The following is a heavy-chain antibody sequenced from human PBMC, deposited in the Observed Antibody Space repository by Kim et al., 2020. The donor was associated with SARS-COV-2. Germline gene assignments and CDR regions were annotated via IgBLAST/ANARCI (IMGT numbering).Heavy chain of an antibody. D-gene: IGHD1-7*01. CDR1: GFNFDIPW. CDR3: AIMRSVSGTGEFDY. Sequence: GGSLRLSCAVSGFNFDIPWMHWVRQAPGGGLVWVSRVNHDGTTANYADSVKGRFSTSRDNAKNTLHLQLNSLRVEDTAVYYCAIMRSVSGTGEFDYWGQGTLVTVSS. CDR2: VNHDGTTA. J-gene: IGHJ4*02. V-gene: IGHV3-74*01.